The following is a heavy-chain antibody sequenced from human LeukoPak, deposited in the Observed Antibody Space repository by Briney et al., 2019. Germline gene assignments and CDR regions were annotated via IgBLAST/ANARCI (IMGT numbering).Heavy chain of an antibody. Sequence: GGSLRLSCAASGFTFRSFAMTWVRQAPGRGLEWVSTISGSGDNTHYADSVKGRFTISRDNSKNTLNLQMDSLRADDTAVYYCARQAATVTTIDYWGQGALVTVPS. J-gene: IGHJ4*02. CDR2: ISGSGDNT. CDR3: ARQAATVTTIDY. CDR1: GFTFRSFA. D-gene: IGHD4-11*01. V-gene: IGHV3-23*01.